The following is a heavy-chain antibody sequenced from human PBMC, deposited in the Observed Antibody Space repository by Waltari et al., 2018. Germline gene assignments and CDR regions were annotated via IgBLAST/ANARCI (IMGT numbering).Heavy chain of an antibody. V-gene: IGHV4-4*02. D-gene: IGHD5-12*01. CDR2: VYGGGKT. Sequence: QLQLQESGPGLVKPSGTLSLTCGVSGDSMSSPYWWSWVRQPPGKGLEWIGQVYGGGKTNYNPSFASRVTVALDTNNKQFSLTVTSATAADTAVYYCARDRGRGLYLDSWGPGLLVTVSP. J-gene: IGHJ4*02. CDR3: ARDRGRGLYLDS. CDR1: GDSMSSPYW.